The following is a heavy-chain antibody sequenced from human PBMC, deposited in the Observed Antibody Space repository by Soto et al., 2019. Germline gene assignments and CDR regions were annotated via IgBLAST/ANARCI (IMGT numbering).Heavy chain of an antibody. CDR2: ISAYNGNT. V-gene: IGHV1-18*01. D-gene: IGHD3-10*01. CDR1: GYTFTSYG. Sequence: ASVKVSCKASGYTFTSYGISWVRQAPGQGLEWMGWISAYNGNTNYAQKLQGRVTMTTDTSTSTAYMELRSLRSDDTAVYYCARALITKNRGRNNWFDPWGQGTLVTVSS. CDR3: ARALITKNRGRNNWFDP. J-gene: IGHJ5*02.